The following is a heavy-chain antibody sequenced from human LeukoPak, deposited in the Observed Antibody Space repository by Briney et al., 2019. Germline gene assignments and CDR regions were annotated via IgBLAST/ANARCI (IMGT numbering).Heavy chain of an antibody. Sequence: SETLSLTCTVSGGSISSYYWSWIRQPPGKGLEWIGYIYTSGSTNYNPSLKSRVTISVDTPKNQFSLKLSSVTAADTAVYYCARGIYSYGYYFDYWGQGTLVTVSS. CDR1: GGSISSYY. V-gene: IGHV4-4*09. CDR2: IYTSGST. D-gene: IGHD5-18*01. J-gene: IGHJ4*02. CDR3: ARGIYSYGYYFDY.